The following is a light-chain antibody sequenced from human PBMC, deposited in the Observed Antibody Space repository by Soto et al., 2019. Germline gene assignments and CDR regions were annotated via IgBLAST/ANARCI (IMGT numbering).Light chain of an antibody. Sequence: QSVLTQPPSTSGTPGQRVTISCSGGSSNIGTYTVSWYQQFPETAPKLLIYGSNQRPSGVPDRFSGSKSGTSASLSNGGLQSEDEADYYCAAWDDSLNGPTFGGGTKLTVL. J-gene: IGLJ2*01. CDR3: AAWDDSLNGPT. CDR2: GSN. V-gene: IGLV1-44*01. CDR1: SSNIGTYT.